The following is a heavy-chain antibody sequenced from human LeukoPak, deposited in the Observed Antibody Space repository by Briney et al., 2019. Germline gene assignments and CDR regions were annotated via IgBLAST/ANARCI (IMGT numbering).Heavy chain of an antibody. J-gene: IGHJ4*02. Sequence: GGSLRLSCAASGFTFSNAWMSWVRQAPGKGLEWVGRIKSKTDGGTTDYAAPVKGRFTISRDDSKNTLFLQMNSLKTEDTAVYYCTTMPGIAAAARPWGQGTLVTVSS. CDR2: IKSKTDGGTT. CDR3: TTMPGIAAAARP. CDR1: GFTFSNAW. D-gene: IGHD6-13*01. V-gene: IGHV3-15*01.